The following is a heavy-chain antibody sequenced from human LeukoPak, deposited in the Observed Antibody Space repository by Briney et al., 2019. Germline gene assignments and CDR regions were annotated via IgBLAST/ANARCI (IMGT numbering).Heavy chain of an antibody. Sequence: PGGSLRLSCAASGFTFSSYSMNWVRQAPGKGLEWVLSISSSSSYIYYADSVKGRFTISRDNAKNSLYLQMNSLRAEDTAVYYCARDRDSSGAFDIWGQGTMVTVSS. CDR3: ARDRDSSGAFDI. CDR2: ISSSSSYI. V-gene: IGHV3-21*01. J-gene: IGHJ3*02. D-gene: IGHD6-19*01. CDR1: GFTFSSYS.